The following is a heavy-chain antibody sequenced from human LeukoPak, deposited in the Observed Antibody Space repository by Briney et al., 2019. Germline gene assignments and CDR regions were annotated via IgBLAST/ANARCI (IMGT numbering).Heavy chain of an antibody. CDR2: MNPNSGNT. CDR1: GYSFTSYD. CDR3: ARDTYSGSYLHDY. J-gene: IGHJ4*02. D-gene: IGHD1-26*01. Sequence: GASVKVSCKASGYSFTSYDINWVLQATGQGLEWLGWMNPNSGNTGYAQKFQGRVTMTRNTSISTAYMELSSLRSEDTAVYYCARDTYSGSYLHDYWGQGTLVTVSS. V-gene: IGHV1-8*01.